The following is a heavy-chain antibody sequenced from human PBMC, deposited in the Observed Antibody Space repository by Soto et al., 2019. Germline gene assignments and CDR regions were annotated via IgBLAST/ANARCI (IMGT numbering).Heavy chain of an antibody. CDR2: IYHSGST. CDR3: ARGRLISIKNKWFDP. D-gene: IGHD3-3*02. J-gene: IGHJ5*02. Sequence: LSLTCAVAGGSISSGGYPWGWIRQPPGKGLEWIGYIYHSGSTYYNPSLKSRVTISVDRSKNQFSLKLSSVTAADTAVYYCARGRLISIKNKWFDPWGPGTLVTVSS. CDR1: GGSISSGGYP. V-gene: IGHV4-30-2*01.